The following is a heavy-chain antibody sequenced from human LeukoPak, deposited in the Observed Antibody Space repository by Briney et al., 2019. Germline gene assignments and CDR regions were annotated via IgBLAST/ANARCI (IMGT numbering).Heavy chain of an antibody. D-gene: IGHD5-18*01. J-gene: IGHJ4*02. CDR3: ARVVRGYSYGSWYFDY. CDR1: GGSFSGYY. Sequence: SKTLSLTCAVYGGSFSGYYWSWIRQPPGKGLEWIGEINHSGSTNYNPSLKSRVTISVDTSKNQFSLKLSSVTAADTAVYYCARVVRGYSYGSWYFDYWGQGTLVTVSS. CDR2: INHSGST. V-gene: IGHV4-34*01.